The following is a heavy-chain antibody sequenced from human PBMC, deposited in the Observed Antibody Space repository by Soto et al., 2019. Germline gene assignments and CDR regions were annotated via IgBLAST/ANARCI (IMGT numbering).Heavy chain of an antibody. CDR2: IIPIFGTA. CDR3: ASGDIVDATRDAFDI. Sequence: ASVKVSCKASGGTFSSYASSWVRQAPGQGLEWMGGIIPIFGTANYAQKFQGRVTITADESTSTAYMELSSLTAEDTAGYYCASGDIVDATRDAFDIWGQGTMVTVSS. CDR1: GGTFSSYA. V-gene: IGHV1-69*13. J-gene: IGHJ3*02. D-gene: IGHD2-15*01.